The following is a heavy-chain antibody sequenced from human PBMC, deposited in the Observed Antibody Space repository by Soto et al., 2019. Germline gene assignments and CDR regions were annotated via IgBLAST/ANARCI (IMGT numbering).Heavy chain of an antibody. Sequence: EVQLLESGGGLVQPGGSLRPSWVPPGFTFSPYTMSGVRRAPGKGLEWVSVISGTMGSVRDPYYADSVQGRFTISRDDFKSTLYLQMNSLRAEDTAIYYCAKARCTSSTCYVPDSWGQGTLVTVSS. CDR2: ISGTMGSVRDP. CDR1: GFTFSPYT. CDR3: AKARCTSSTCYVPDS. V-gene: IGHV3-23*01. D-gene: IGHD2-8*01. J-gene: IGHJ5*01.